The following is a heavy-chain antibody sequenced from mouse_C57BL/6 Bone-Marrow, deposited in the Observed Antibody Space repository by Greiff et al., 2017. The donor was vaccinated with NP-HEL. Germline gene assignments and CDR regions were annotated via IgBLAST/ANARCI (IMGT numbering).Heavy chain of an antibody. V-gene: IGHV1-82*01. Sequence: QVQLQQSGPELVKPGASVKISCKASGYAFSSSWMNWVKQRPGKGLEWIGRIYPGDGGTNYNGKFKGKATLTADKSSSTAYMQLSSLTSEDSAVYVCALYYGSSHWYFDVWGTGTTVTVSS. CDR2: IYPGDGGT. CDR3: ALYYGSSHWYFDV. J-gene: IGHJ1*03. D-gene: IGHD1-1*01. CDR1: GYAFSSSW.